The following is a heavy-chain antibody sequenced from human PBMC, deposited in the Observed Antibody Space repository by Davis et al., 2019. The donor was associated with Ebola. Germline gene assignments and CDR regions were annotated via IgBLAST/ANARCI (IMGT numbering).Heavy chain of an antibody. CDR1: GFTVSSNY. CDR2: IYSGGST. V-gene: IGHV3-53*01. Sequence: PGGSLRLSCAASGFTVSSNYMSWVRQAPGKGLEWVSVIYSGGSTYYADSVKGRFTISRDNSKNTLYLQMNSLRAEDTAVYYCARGDDFWSGPLMDVWGQGTTVTVSS. D-gene: IGHD3-3*01. CDR3: ARGDDFWSGPLMDV. J-gene: IGHJ6*02.